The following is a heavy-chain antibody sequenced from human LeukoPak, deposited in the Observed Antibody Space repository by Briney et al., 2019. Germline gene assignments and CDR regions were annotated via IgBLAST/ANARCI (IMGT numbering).Heavy chain of an antibody. D-gene: IGHD1-14*01. J-gene: IGHJ4*02. CDR3: AKDPPVYDDNDY. Sequence: GGSLRLSCAASGFTFSYYSMNWVRQAPGKGLEWVSSITSSGTYVYYADSVKGRFTISRDNSKNTLYLQMNSLRAEDTAVYYCAKDPPVYDDNDYWGQGTLVTVSS. CDR1: GFTFSYYS. V-gene: IGHV3-21*04. CDR2: ITSSGTYV.